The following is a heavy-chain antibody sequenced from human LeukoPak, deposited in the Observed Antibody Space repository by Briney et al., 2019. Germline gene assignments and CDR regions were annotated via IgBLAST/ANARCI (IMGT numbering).Heavy chain of an antibody. Sequence: GASVKVSCKASGYTFTGYYMHWVRQAPGQGLEWMGWINTNTGNPTYAQGFTGRFVFSLDTSVSTAYLQISSLKAEDTAVYCCARDQRGDSYGFDLWGRGTLVTVSS. CDR1: GYTFTGYY. V-gene: IGHV7-4-1*02. D-gene: IGHD5-18*01. CDR2: INTNTGNP. J-gene: IGHJ2*01. CDR3: ARDQRGDSYGFDL.